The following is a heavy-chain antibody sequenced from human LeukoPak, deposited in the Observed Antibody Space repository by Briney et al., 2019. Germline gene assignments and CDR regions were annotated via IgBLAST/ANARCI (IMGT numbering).Heavy chain of an antibody. J-gene: IGHJ3*02. CDR2: IYYSGST. CDR3: AREQGGDDAFDI. Sequence: SETLSLTCTVSGGSISSYYWSWIRQPPGRGLEWIGYIYYSGSTNYNPSLKSRVTISVDTSKNQFSLKLSSVTAADTAVYYCAREQGGDDAFDIWGQGTMVTVSS. V-gene: IGHV4-59*01. CDR1: GGSISSYY. D-gene: IGHD3-16*01.